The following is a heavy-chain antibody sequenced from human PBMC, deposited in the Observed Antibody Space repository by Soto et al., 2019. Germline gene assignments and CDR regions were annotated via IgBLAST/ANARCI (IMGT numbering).Heavy chain of an antibody. D-gene: IGHD3-9*01. J-gene: IGHJ1*01. CDR2: ISVYNDNT. Sequence: QVQLVQSGSEIKKPGASVKVSCKAFGYTFTSYGIGWVRPAPGQGLEWMGWISVYNDNTNYAQKFQVRVTMTTETSSSTAYMELRSLKSDVTAVYYCARIGFDGHWGQGTLVTVSS. CDR1: GYTFTSYG. CDR3: ARIGFDGH. V-gene: IGHV1-18*01.